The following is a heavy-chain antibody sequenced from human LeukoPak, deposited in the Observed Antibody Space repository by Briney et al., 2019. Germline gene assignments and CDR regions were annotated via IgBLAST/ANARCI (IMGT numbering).Heavy chain of an antibody. CDR3: ARASGQLYPAADY. CDR1: GFTFSSYA. Sequence: GGSLRLSCAASGFTFSSYAMTWVRQAPGKGLEWVSAISGSGGSTYYADSVKGRFIISRDNSRDTLYLHMNSLSAEDTAVYYCARASGQLYPAADYWGQGTLVTVSS. V-gene: IGHV3-23*01. D-gene: IGHD3-16*02. J-gene: IGHJ4*02. CDR2: ISGSGGST.